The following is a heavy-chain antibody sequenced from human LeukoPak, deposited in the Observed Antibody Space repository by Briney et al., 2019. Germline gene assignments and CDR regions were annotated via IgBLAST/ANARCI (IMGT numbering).Heavy chain of an antibody. CDR3: ERAGVPAGPGHGLDV. CDR2: INPNSGGT. CDR1: GYTFSCYY. V-gene: IGHV1-2*02. Sequence: ASVKVSCKASGYTFSCYYMHWVRQAPGQGLEWMGWINPNSGGTNYAQKFQGRVTMTRDTSISKAYMELSRLRSDDKAVYYCERAGVPAGPGHGLDVWGQGTTVTVSS. J-gene: IGHJ6*02. D-gene: IGHD2-2*01.